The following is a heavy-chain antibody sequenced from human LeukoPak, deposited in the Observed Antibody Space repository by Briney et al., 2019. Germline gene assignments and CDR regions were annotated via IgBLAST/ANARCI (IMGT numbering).Heavy chain of an antibody. V-gene: IGHV4-39*01. Sequence: SETLSLTCTVSGGSIRSSYYYWGWIRQPPGKGLEWIGSIYYSGSTYYNPSLKSRVTISVDTSKNQFSLKLSSVTAADTAVYYCVDWHDYWGQGTLVTVSS. CDR1: GGSIRSSYYY. J-gene: IGHJ4*02. D-gene: IGHD3-9*01. CDR3: VDWHDY. CDR2: IYYSGST.